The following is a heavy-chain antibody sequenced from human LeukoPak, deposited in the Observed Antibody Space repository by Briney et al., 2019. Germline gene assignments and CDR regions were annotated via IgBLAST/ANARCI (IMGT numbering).Heavy chain of an antibody. CDR2: ISNSGSTI. D-gene: IGHD1-26*01. J-gene: IGHJ4*02. CDR3: AREHTSGTYYIDY. Sequence: GGTLRLSCAASGFTFSDYYMTWIRQAPGKGMEWVSHISNSGSTIYYADSVKGRFTISRDNGKNSLNLQMNSLRAEDTAVYYCAREHTSGTYYIDYWGQGTLVTVSS. CDR1: GFTFSDYY. V-gene: IGHV3-11*01.